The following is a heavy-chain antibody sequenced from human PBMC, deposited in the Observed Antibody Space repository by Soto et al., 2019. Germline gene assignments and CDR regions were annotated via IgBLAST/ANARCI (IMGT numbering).Heavy chain of an antibody. Sequence: GGSLRLSCAASGFTFSSYDMHWVRQATGKGLEWVSAIGTAGDTYYPGSVKGRFTISRENAKNSLYLQMNSLRAGDTAVYYCARVSGVPAAMWDSYPYYYYYMDVWGKGTTVTVSS. CDR2: IGTAGDT. V-gene: IGHV3-13*01. J-gene: IGHJ6*03. D-gene: IGHD2-2*01. CDR3: ARVSGVPAAMWDSYPYYYYYMDV. CDR1: GFTFSSYD.